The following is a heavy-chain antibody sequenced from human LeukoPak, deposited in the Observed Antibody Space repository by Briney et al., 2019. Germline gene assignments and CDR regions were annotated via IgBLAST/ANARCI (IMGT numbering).Heavy chain of an antibody. V-gene: IGHV3-23*01. J-gene: IGHJ4*02. CDR3: TREGHDILTGYYMTIDY. D-gene: IGHD3-9*01. Sequence: SGGSLRLSCAASGFTFSSYGMSWVRQAPGKGLEWVSSISNSGGSTYYADSVKGRFTISRDNSRNTLYLQMNSLKTEDTAVYYCTREGHDILTGYYMTIDYWGQGTLVTVSS. CDR1: GFTFSSYG. CDR2: ISNSGGST.